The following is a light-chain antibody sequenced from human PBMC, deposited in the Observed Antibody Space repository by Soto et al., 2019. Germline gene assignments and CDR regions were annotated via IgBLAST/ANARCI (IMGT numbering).Light chain of an antibody. J-gene: IGKJ4*01. Sequence: EIVLTQSPGTLSVSPGERATLSCRASQSVGRNYLAWYQQKPGQGPRLLIYGASSRATDIPDRFSGSGSGTDFTLTISRLEPKDFAVYYCQQYASSPLTFGGGTKVE. V-gene: IGKV3-20*01. CDR1: QSVGRNY. CDR2: GAS. CDR3: QQYASSPLT.